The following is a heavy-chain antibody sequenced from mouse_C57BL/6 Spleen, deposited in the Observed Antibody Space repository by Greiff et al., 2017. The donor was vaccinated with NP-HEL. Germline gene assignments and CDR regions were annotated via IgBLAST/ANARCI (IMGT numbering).Heavy chain of an antibody. D-gene: IGHD2-4*01. Sequence: VKLMESGAELVRPGTSVKVSCKASGYAFTNYLIEWVKQRPGQGLEWIGVINPGSGGTNYNEKFKGKATLTADKSSSTAYMQLSSLTSEDSAVYFCARGNYDYDGYFDVWGTGTTVTVSS. V-gene: IGHV1-54*01. CDR3: ARGNYDYDGYFDV. CDR1: GYAFTNYL. J-gene: IGHJ1*03. CDR2: INPGSGGT.